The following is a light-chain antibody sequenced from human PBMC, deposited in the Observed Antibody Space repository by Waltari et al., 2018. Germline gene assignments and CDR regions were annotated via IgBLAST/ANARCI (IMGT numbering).Light chain of an antibody. J-gene: IGLJ2*01. V-gene: IGLV2-14*01. CDR1: SNHVGRYIY. Sequence: QSALTPPASVSGSPGPSITISCTGTSNHVGRYIYVPWYHQHPGKALKLIIYQVSNRPSGVSNRFSGSKSGNTASLTISGLQAEDEADYYCTSYINSNTLDVVFGGGTKLTVL. CDR2: QVS. CDR3: TSYINSNTLDVV.